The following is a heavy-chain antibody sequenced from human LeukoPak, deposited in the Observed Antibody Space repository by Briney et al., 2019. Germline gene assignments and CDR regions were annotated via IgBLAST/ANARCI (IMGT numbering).Heavy chain of an antibody. CDR2: ISSSGSTI. J-gene: IGHJ4*02. Sequence: GGSLRLSCAASGFTFSSYEMNWVRQAPGKGLEWVSYISSSGSTIYYADSVKGRFTISRDNSKNTLYLHMNSLRAEDTAVYYCARGDYGGNVFEYWGQGTLVTVSS. V-gene: IGHV3-48*03. CDR1: GFTFSSYE. CDR3: ARGDYGGNVFEY. D-gene: IGHD4-23*01.